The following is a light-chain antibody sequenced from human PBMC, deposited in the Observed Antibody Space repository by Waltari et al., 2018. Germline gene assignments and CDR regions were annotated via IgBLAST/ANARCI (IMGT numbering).Light chain of an antibody. Sequence: QSALTQPASVSGSPGQSITISCTGTSSDVGGYTHVSWYQHHPGKAPKLIISDVSKRPSGVSDRFSGSKSGNTASLTISGLQTEDEADYYCNSWTTSSTLLFGGGTKVTVL. CDR3: NSWTTSSTLL. V-gene: IGLV2-14*03. CDR2: DVS. J-gene: IGLJ3*02. CDR1: SSDVGGYTH.